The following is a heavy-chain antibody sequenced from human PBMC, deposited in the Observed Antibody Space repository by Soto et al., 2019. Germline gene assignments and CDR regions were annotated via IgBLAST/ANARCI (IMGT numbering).Heavy chain of an antibody. CDR2: TSPIFGTA. CDR1: AGTFSSCA. Sequence: SLKVSCNASAGTFSSCAISWVRQARGQGLEWMGGTSPIFGTANYAQKFQGRVTITADKSTSTAYMELSSLRSEDTAVYYCARDGGYCSGGSCYPSEDYYYGMDVWGQGTTVTVS. D-gene: IGHD2-15*01. CDR3: ARDGGYCSGGSCYPSEDYYYGMDV. V-gene: IGHV1-69*06. J-gene: IGHJ6*02.